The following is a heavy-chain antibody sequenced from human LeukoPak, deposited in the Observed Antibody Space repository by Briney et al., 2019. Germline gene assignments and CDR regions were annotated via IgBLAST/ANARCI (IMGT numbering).Heavy chain of an antibody. CDR1: GGXISSVGYY. CDR3: ARQAPRYSNGPEYYFDY. D-gene: IGHD5-18*01. V-gene: IGHV4-61*08. Sequence: SETLSLTCTVSGGXISSVGYYWSWIRQHPGKRLEWIGYIYYSGSTNYNPSLKSRVTISVDTSKNQFSLKLSSVTAADTAVYYCARQAPRYSNGPEYYFDYWGQGTLVTVSS. CDR2: IYYSGST. J-gene: IGHJ4*02.